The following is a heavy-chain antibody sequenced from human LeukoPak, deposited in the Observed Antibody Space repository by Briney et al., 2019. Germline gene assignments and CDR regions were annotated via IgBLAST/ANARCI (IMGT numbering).Heavy chain of an antibody. CDR3: ARTSIRYRAFDP. J-gene: IGHJ5*02. V-gene: IGHV4-30-4*01. CDR2: IYYSGST. Sequence: PSETLSLTCTVSGGSISSGDYYWSWIRQPPGKGLEWIGYIYYSGSTYYNPSLKSRVTISVDTSKNQFSLKLSSVTAADTAVYYCARTSIRYRAFDPWGQGTLVTVSS. CDR1: GGSISSGDYY. D-gene: IGHD1-26*01.